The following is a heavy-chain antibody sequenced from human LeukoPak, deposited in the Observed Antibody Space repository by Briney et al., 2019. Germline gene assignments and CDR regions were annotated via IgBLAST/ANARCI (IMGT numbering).Heavy chain of an antibody. CDR3: ARDPVGGSTIFDY. D-gene: IGHD1-26*01. CDR1: GDSVSSNSDA. J-gene: IGHJ4*02. V-gene: IGHV6-1*01. Sequence: SQTLSLTCAISGDSVSSNSDAWNWIRQSPSRGLEWLGRTYYRSKWYYDYAVAVKRRISVNPDTSKNQFSLQLSSVTPEDTAVYYCARDPVGGSTIFDYWGQGTLATVSS. CDR2: TYYRSKWYY.